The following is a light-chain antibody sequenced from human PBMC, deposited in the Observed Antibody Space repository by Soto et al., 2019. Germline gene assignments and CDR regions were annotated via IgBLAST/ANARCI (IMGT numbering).Light chain of an antibody. J-gene: IGLJ1*01. V-gene: IGLV2-14*03. Sequence: QSVLTQPASVSGSPGQSITISCTGTSSEGGGYNYVSWYQHHPGKAPKLIIYDVTNRPSGVSNPFSGSKSGNTASLTISGLQPEDEADYYCSSYTTSNTRQIVFGTGTKVTVL. CDR3: SSYTTSNTRQIV. CDR1: SSEGGGYNY. CDR2: DVT.